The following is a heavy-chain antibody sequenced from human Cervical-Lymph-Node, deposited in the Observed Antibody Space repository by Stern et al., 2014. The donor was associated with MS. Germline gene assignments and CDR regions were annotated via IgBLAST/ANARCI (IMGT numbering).Heavy chain of an antibody. J-gene: IGHJ6*02. Sequence: VQLVEPGAEVKTPGASVKLSCKASGYTLTSYYMHWVRQAPGPGLEWMGIINPSGGSTNYAQIFQGRVTMTRDTSTSTVYMELSSLRSEDTAVYYCAREVAGHRLGMMDVWGQGTSVTVSS. V-gene: IGHV1-46*01. CDR2: INPSGGST. CDR3: AREVAGHRLGMMDV. D-gene: IGHD6-19*01. CDR1: GYTLTSYY.